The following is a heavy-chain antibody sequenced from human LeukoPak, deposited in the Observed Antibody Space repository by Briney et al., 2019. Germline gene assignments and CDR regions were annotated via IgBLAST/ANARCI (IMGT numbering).Heavy chain of an antibody. V-gene: IGHV3-23*01. J-gene: IGHJ4*02. CDR3: AKAFRSDWYYFDY. D-gene: IGHD6-19*01. CDR1: GFTFSSYA. Sequence: GGSLRLSCAASGFTFSSYAVSWVRQAPRKGLEWVSAITGSGSNSNYADSVKGRFTISRDNSKNTLYLQMNSLRAEDTAIYYCAKAFRSDWYYFDYWGQGTLVTVSS. CDR2: ITGSGSNS.